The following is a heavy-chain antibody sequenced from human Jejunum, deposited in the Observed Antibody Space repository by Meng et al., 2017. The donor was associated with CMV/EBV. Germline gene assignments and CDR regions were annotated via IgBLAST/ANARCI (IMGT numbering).Heavy chain of an antibody. D-gene: IGHD3-22*01. CDR3: ARHRGDYDARGYSFAHGDLDI. Sequence: DYYWSWIRQPPGTGLEWIGYIYNSGNSYQNPSLKSRVDILIDTSKNQFSLKLSSVTAADTAVYYCARHRGDYDARGYSFAHGDLDIWGQGTMVTVSS. CDR2: IYNSGNS. J-gene: IGHJ3*02. CDR1: DYY. V-gene: IGHV4-30-4*08.